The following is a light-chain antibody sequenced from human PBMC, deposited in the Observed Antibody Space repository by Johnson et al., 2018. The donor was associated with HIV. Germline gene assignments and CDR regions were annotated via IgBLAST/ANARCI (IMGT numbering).Light chain of an antibody. J-gene: IGLJ1*01. V-gene: IGLV1-51*02. Sequence: QSVLTQPPSVSAAPGQKVTISCSGSSSNIGNNYVSWYQQLPGTAPKLLIYENNKRPSGIPDRFSGSKSGTSATLAITGLQPGDEADYCCATWDSSLSTYVFGTGTKVTVL. CDR3: ATWDSSLSTYV. CDR2: ENN. CDR1: SSNIGNNY.